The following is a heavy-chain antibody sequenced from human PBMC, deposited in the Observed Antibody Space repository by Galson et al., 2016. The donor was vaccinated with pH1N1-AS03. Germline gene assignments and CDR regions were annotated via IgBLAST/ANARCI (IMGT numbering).Heavy chain of an antibody. CDR1: GSVFSTSA. CDR3: VKGGGYSHGFLEYYFDS. D-gene: IGHD3-3*01. Sequence: SLRLSCAASGSVFSTSAIHWVRQSPGKGLEWVAFIRYDESIKNYGDSVKGRFTISRDNSKNTADLEMNSLRPEDSAVYYCVKGGGYSHGFLEYYFDSWGQGSLVTVSS. CDR2: IRYDESIK. J-gene: IGHJ4*02. V-gene: IGHV3-30*02.